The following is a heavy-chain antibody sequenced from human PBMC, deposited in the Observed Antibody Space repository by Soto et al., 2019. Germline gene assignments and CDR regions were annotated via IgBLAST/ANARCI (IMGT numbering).Heavy chain of an antibody. D-gene: IGHD3-10*01. Sequence: QVHLVESGGGVAQPGRSLRLSCAASGFTFSSYGMHWVRQAPGKGLEWVAIISYDGSLKYYADSVKGRFTISRDNSKSVLYLQMNSLRPEDTAVYYCAKDFKVSGSYYGSLNYYYGMDVWGQGTTVIVSS. CDR1: GFTFSSYG. V-gene: IGHV3-30*18. CDR3: AKDFKVSGSYYGSLNYYYGMDV. J-gene: IGHJ6*02. CDR2: ISYDGSLK.